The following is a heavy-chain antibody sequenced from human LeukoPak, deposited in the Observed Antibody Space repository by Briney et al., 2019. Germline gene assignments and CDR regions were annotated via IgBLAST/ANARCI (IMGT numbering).Heavy chain of an antibody. CDR2: INQDGSQK. CDR3: ALTEILEGDGSNYTGHWPDN. CDR1: GLTFSNYW. J-gene: IGHJ4*02. V-gene: IGHV3-7*01. Sequence: GGSLRLSCAASGLTFSNYWMNWVRQGPGKGLEWVANINQDGSQKYYVDSVKGRFTISRDNAKKSLYLQMNSLRAEDTAVYYCALTEILEGDGSNYTGHWPDNWGQGTLVTVSS. D-gene: IGHD5-24*01.